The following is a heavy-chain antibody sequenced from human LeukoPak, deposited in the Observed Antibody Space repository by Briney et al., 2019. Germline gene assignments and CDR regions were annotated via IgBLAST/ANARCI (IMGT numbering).Heavy chain of an antibody. CDR2: INPNSGGT. CDR3: ARGGDPYSSRDFDY. V-gene: IGHV1-2*02. CDR1: GYTFTAYF. Sequence: ASVKVSCKASGYTFTAYFMHWVRQAPGQGLEWMGWINPNSGGTNCAQKFQGRVTMTRDTSTSTAYMELRSLRSDDTAVYYCARGGDPYSSRDFDYWGQGTLVTVSS. D-gene: IGHD6-13*01. J-gene: IGHJ4*02.